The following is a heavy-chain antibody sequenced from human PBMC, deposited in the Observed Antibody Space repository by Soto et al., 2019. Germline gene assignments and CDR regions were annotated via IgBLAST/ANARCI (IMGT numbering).Heavy chain of an antibody. CDR1: GGTFSSYA. D-gene: IGHD6-19*01. CDR2: MNPNSGNT. V-gene: IGHV1-8*02. Sequence: ASVKVSCKASGGTFSSYAINWVRQATGQGLEWMGWMNPNSGNTGYAQKFQGRVTMTRNTSISTAYMELSSLRSEDTAVYYCARDLEDSSGWEFDPWGQGTLVTVSS. J-gene: IGHJ5*02. CDR3: ARDLEDSSGWEFDP.